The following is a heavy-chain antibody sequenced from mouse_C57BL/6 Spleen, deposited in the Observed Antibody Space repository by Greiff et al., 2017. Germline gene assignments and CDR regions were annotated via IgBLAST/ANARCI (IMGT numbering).Heavy chain of an antibody. D-gene: IGHD1-1*01. CDR2: IHPSDSDT. Sequence: VKLQQPGPELLKPGASVRVSCKASGYTFTSYWMHWVKQRPGQGLEWIGRIHPSDSDTNYNQKFKGKATLTVDKSSSTAYMQLSSLTSEDSAVYYCAINYGSDYFDYWGQGTTLTVSS. CDR1: GYTFTSYW. J-gene: IGHJ2*01. V-gene: IGHV1-74*01. CDR3: AINYGSDYFDY.